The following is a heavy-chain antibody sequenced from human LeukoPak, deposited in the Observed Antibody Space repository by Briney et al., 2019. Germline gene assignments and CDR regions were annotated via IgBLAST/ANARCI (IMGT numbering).Heavy chain of an antibody. CDR1: GGTFSSYT. CDR3: ARDPPRGYSGYDDHTA. V-gene: IGHV1-69*06. Sequence: GASVKVSCKASGGTFSSYTISWVRQAPGQGLEWMGGIIPIFGTANYAQKFQGRVTITADKSTSTAYMELSSLRSEDTAVYYCARDPPRGYSGYDDHTAWGQGTLVTVSS. J-gene: IGHJ4*02. CDR2: IIPIFGTA. D-gene: IGHD5-12*01.